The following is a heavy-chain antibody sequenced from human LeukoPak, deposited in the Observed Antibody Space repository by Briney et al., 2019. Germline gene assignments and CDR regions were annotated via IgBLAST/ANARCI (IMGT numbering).Heavy chain of an antibody. CDR1: GFSLSSSG. Sequence: PGGSLRLSCAASGFSLSSSGMHWVRQAPGKGLEWVAFIRHDGSDKYYADSVKGRFTISRDNAKNSLYLQMNSLRAEDTAVYYCARWYYAFDIWGQGTMIIVSS. CDR3: ARWYYAFDI. D-gene: IGHD2-15*01. V-gene: IGHV3-30*02. CDR2: IRHDGSDK. J-gene: IGHJ3*02.